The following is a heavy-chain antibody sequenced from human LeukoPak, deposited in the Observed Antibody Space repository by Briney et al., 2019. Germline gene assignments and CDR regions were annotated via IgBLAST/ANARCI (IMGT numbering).Heavy chain of an antibody. CDR3: ARGVQTRSIAAAGMSIDY. Sequence: SETLSLTYTVSGGSISSYYWSWIRQPPGKGLEWIGYIYYSGSTNYNPSLKSRVTISVDTSKNQFSLKLSSVTAADTAVYYCARGVQTRSIAAAGMSIDYWGQGTLVTVSS. J-gene: IGHJ4*02. V-gene: IGHV4-59*01. D-gene: IGHD6-13*01. CDR1: GGSISSYY. CDR2: IYYSGST.